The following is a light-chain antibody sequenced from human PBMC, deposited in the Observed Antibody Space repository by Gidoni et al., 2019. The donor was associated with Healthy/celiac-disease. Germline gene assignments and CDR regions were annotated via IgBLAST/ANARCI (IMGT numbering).Light chain of an antibody. CDR2: GKN. Sequence: SSELTQDPAVSVALGQTVRITCQGDSLRRYYASWYQQKPGQATVLVIYGKNNRPSGIPDRFSGSSSGNTASLTSTGAQAEDEADYYCNSRDSSGNLVFGGGTKLTVL. CDR3: NSRDSSGNLV. V-gene: IGLV3-19*01. J-gene: IGLJ2*01. CDR1: SLRRYY.